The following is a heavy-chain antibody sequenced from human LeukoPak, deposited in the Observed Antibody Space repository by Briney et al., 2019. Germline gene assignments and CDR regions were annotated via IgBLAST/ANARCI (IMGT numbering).Heavy chain of an antibody. CDR2: ISYDGSSK. CDR3: ARSYSSSWYDSYFQH. D-gene: IGHD6-13*01. V-gene: IGHV3-30*04. J-gene: IGHJ1*01. Sequence: GRSLRLSCAASGFTFSRYAVHWVRQAPGKGLEWVAIISYDGSSKYYADSVKGRFTISRDNSKNTLYLQMNSLRAEDTAPYYCARSYSSSWYDSYFQHWGQGTLVIVSS. CDR1: GFTFSRYA.